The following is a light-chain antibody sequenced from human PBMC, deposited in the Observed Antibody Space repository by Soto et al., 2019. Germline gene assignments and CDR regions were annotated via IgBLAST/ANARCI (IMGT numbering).Light chain of an antibody. J-gene: IGLJ1*01. Sequence: QSALTQPHSVSGSPGQSVTISCTGTSSDVGGYNYVSWYQQHPGKAPKLMIYDVSKRPSGVPDRFSGSKSGNTASLTISGLQAEDEADYYCCSYAGSYTFDVFGTGTKLTV. V-gene: IGLV2-11*01. CDR1: SSDVGGYNY. CDR2: DVS. CDR3: CSYAGSYTFDV.